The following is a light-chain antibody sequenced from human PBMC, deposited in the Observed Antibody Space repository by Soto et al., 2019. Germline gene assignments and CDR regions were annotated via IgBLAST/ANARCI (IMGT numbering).Light chain of an antibody. V-gene: IGLV2-11*01. J-gene: IGLJ1*01. Sequence: QSVLTQPRSVPGSPGQSVTISCTGTSSDVGGYQYVSWYQQHPGKAPKLMIYDVTKRPSGVPDRFSGSKSGNTASLTISGLQADDEADYYCCSYAGTYTYVFGTGTKVTVL. CDR1: SSDVGGYQY. CDR2: DVT. CDR3: CSYAGTYTYV.